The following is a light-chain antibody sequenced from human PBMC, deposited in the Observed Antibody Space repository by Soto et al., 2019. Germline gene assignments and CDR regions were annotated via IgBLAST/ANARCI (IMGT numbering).Light chain of an antibody. J-gene: IGKJ4*01. CDR1: QSTYNY. Sequence: DIQMTQSPSSLSASVGDRVTITCRASQSTYNYLNWYQQKPGKAPKLLIYSASSLQSGVSSRFSGSGSGTDFTLTISSLQPEDFATYYCQQTYSTPLTFGGGTKVEIE. V-gene: IGKV1-39*01. CDR3: QQTYSTPLT. CDR2: SAS.